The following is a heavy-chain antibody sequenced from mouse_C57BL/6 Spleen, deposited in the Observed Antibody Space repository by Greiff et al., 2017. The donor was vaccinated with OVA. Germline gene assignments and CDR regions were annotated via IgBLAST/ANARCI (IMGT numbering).Heavy chain of an antibody. CDR3: ARGVSNLDY. CDR2: INPYNGGT. D-gene: IGHD2-5*01. Sequence: VQLQQSGPVLVKPGASVKMSCKASGYTFTDYYMNWVKQSHGKSLEWIGVINPYNGGTSYNQKFKGKATLTVDKSSSTAYMELNSLTSEDSAVYYCARGVSNLDYWGQGTTLTVSS. V-gene: IGHV1-19*01. J-gene: IGHJ2*01. CDR1: GYTFTDYY.